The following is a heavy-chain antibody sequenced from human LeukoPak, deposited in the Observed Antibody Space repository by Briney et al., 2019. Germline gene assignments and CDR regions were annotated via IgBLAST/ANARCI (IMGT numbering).Heavy chain of an antibody. CDR1: GGSFSGYY. CDR2: IYTSGST. CDR3: ARESLGGGWSDYFDY. Sequence: SETLSLTCAVYGGSFSGYYWSWIRQPAGKGLEWIGRIYTSGSTNYNPSLKSRVTMSVDTSKNQFSLKLSSVTAADTAVYYCARESLGGGWSDYFDYWGQGTLVTVSS. V-gene: IGHV4-4*07. J-gene: IGHJ4*02. D-gene: IGHD6-19*01.